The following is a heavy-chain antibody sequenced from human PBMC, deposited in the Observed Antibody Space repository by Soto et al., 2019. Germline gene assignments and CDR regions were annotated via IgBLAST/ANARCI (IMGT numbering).Heavy chain of an antibody. CDR3: TREAIVAENWFDP. D-gene: IGHD2-21*01. CDR1: GYTFVDYA. CDR2: MNPNTGNI. Sequence: QVQLVQSGAEGKRPGASVKISCRASGYTFVDYALHWVRQAPGQGLEWVGWMNPNTGNIKYSHNFEDRGSITRDRATSTAYMELRGLRSEDTAVYFCTREAIVAENWFDPWGQGTLVTVSS. V-gene: IGHV1-3*01. J-gene: IGHJ5*02.